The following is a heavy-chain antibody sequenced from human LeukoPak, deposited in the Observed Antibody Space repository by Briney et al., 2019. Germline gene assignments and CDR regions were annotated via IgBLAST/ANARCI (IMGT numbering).Heavy chain of an antibody. CDR3: ASSTRSTMVRGVNWFDP. J-gene: IGHJ5*02. CDR1: GGSISSSSYY. Sequence: SETLSLTCTVSGGSISSSSYYWGWLRQPPGKGLEWIGSIYYSGSTYYNPSLKSRLTLSVDTSKNQFSLKLRSVTAADTAVYYCASSTRSTMVRGVNWFDPWGQGTLVTVSS. CDR2: IYYSGST. D-gene: IGHD3-10*01. V-gene: IGHV4-39*01.